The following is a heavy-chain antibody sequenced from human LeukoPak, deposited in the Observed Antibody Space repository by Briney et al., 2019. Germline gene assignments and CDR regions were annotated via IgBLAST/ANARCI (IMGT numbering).Heavy chain of an antibody. J-gene: IGHJ4*02. CDR3: ARGQVYYYDSSGYYSQFDY. CDR1: GFTFSSYG. V-gene: IGHV3-33*01. Sequence: GRSLRLSCAASGFTFSSYGMHWVRQAPGKGLEWVAVIWYDGSNKYYADSVKGRFTISRDNSKNTLYLQMNSLRAEDTAVYYCARGQVYYYDSSGYYSQFDYWGQGTLVTVSS. CDR2: IWYDGSNK. D-gene: IGHD3-22*01.